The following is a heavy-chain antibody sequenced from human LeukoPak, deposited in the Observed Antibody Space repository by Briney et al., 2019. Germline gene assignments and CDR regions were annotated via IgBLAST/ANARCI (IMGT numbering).Heavy chain of an antibody. CDR1: GFAFSSYA. V-gene: IGHV3-30*01. CDR3: ARGGGGYYDNWFDP. Sequence: GRSLRLSCAASGFAFSSYAMHWVRQAPGKGLEWVAVISYDGSNKYYADSVKGRFTISRDNSKNTLYLQMNSLRAEDTAVYYCARGGGGYYDNWFDPWGQGTLVTVFS. CDR2: ISYDGSNK. D-gene: IGHD1-26*01. J-gene: IGHJ5*02.